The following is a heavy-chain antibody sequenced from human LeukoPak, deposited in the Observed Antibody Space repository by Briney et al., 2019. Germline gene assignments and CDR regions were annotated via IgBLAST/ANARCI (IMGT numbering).Heavy chain of an antibody. CDR1: GFTFSSYS. D-gene: IGHD1-26*01. V-gene: IGHV3-21*01. CDR3: ARDLGWELPHDAFDI. CDR2: ISSSSSYI. Sequence: GGPLRLSCAASGFTFSSYSMNWVRQAPGKGLEWVSSISSSSSYIYYADSVKGRFTISRDNAKNSLYLQMNSLRAEDTAVYYCARDLGWELPHDAFDIWGQGTMVTVSS. J-gene: IGHJ3*02.